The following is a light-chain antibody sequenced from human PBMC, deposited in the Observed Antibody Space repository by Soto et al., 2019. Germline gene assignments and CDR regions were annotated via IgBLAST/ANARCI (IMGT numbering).Light chain of an antibody. CDR2: GAS. CDR3: QQYNSWPLT. V-gene: IGKV3-15*01. J-gene: IGKJ4*01. CDR1: QSVSSN. Sequence: EIVMSQSPATLSVSPGERATLSCGASQSVSSNLAWYQQKPGQGPRLLIYGASSRATGIPARFSGSGSGTEFPLTISSLQSEDFTGYYCQQYNSWPLTFGGGTKVDIK.